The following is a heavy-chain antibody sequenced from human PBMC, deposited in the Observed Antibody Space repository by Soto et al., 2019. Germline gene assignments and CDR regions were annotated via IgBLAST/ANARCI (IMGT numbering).Heavy chain of an antibody. CDR1: GDSISRSSYY. D-gene: IGHD4-17*01. CDR3: ARRTIYGAHIQS. V-gene: IGHV4-39*01. CDR2: IYYSGST. Sequence: SGTLSLTCTVSGDSISRSSYYWGWIRQPPGKGLEWIGSIYYSGSTYYNPSLKSRVTISVDPSKNQFSLKLSSVTAADTAVYYCARRTIYGAHIQSWGQGTLVTVSA. J-gene: IGHJ1*01.